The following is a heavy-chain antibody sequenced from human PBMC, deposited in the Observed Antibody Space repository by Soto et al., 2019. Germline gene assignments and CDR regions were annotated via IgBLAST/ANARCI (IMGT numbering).Heavy chain of an antibody. CDR3: APQVVAAPEANS. V-gene: IGHV2-5*02. J-gene: IGHJ4*02. CDR1: GFSLSTSGVG. D-gene: IGHD2-15*01. CDR2: IYWDDDK. Sequence: QITLKESGPTLVKPTQTLTLTCTFSGFSLSTSGVGVGWIRQPPGKALEWLALIYWDDDKRYSPSLKSRLTITNDPSKNQLVLTMTNRDPVDPATYYCAPQVVAAPEANSWGQGTLVTVSS.